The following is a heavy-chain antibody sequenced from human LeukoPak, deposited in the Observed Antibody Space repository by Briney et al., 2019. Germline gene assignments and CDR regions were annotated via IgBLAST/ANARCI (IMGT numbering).Heavy chain of an antibody. J-gene: IGHJ6*03. Sequence: SQTLSLTCTVSGGSISSGSYYWNWILQPAGKGLEWIGRIYTSGSTNYNPSLKSRVTISVDTSKNQFSLKLSSVTAADTAVYYCAREDYGDYPPHYYYYYMDFWGKGTTVTVSS. CDR3: AREDYGDYPPHYYYYYMDF. CDR2: IYTSGST. D-gene: IGHD4-17*01. V-gene: IGHV4-61*02. CDR1: GGSISSGSYY.